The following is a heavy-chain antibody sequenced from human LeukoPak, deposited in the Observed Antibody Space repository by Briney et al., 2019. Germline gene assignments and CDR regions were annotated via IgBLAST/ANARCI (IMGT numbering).Heavy chain of an antibody. CDR3: ARDKWGGFDY. J-gene: IGHJ4*02. D-gene: IGHD7-27*01. V-gene: IGHV3-48*04. CDR2: ISSSGSTI. CDR1: GFTFSSYS. Sequence: GGSLRLSCAASGFTFSSYSMNWVRQAPGKGLEWVSYISSSGSTIYYADSVKGRFTISRDNAKNSLYLQMNSLRAEDTAVYYCARDKWGGFDYWGQGTLVTVSS.